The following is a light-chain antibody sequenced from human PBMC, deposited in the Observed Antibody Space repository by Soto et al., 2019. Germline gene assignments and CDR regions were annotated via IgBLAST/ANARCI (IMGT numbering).Light chain of an antibody. CDR1: QSVSSY. J-gene: IGKJ4*01. Sequence: EIVLTQSPVTLSLSPGERATLSCRASQSVSSYLAWYQQKPGQAPRLLIYDASNRATGIPARFSGSGSGTDFTLTISSLEPEDFAVYYCQQRSSWHSTFCGGTKGEIK. CDR2: DAS. CDR3: QQRSSWHST. V-gene: IGKV3-11*01.